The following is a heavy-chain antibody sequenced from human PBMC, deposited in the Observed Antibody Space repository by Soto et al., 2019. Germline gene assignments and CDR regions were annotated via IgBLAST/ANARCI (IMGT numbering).Heavy chain of an antibody. V-gene: IGHV1-18*04. CDR3: VRDQKYFRVNGNWFDS. CDR1: GYTSADFG. J-gene: IGHJ5*01. CDR2: VSGNNGAS. D-gene: IGHD2-2*01. Sequence: ASVKVSCKASGYTSADFGISWVRQAPGQGLEWMGWVSGNNGASNPAPKVQGRITMTLDTSTGVSYMALRSLRTDDTAIYYCVRDQKYFRVNGNWFDSWGQGTLVTVSS.